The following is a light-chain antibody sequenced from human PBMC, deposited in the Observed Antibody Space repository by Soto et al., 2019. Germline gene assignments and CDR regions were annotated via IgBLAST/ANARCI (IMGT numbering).Light chain of an antibody. J-gene: IGLJ2*01. V-gene: IGLV3-21*02. Sequence: SYELTHPPSVSVAPGQTARITCGGNKIGSKSVHWYQQKPGQAPVLVVYDDSDRPSGIPERFSGSNSGNTATLTISRVEAGDEADYYCQVWDSSSDHVVFGGGTKLTVL. CDR3: QVWDSSSDHVV. CDR1: KIGSKS. CDR2: DDS.